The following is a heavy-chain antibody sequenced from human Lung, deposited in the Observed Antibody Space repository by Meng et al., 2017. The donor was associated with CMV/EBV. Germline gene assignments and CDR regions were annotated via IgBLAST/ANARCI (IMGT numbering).Heavy chain of an antibody. CDR2: INAGNCNT. CDR3: ARTGRSSSSCYDY. D-gene: IGHD2-2*01. CDR1: GYSFTTYA. J-gene: IGHJ4*02. Sequence: QVQLVQSGAEVKKPGASVKVSCKASGYSFTTYAMHWVRQAPGQRLRWMGWINAGNCNTKYSEKFQSRVTITRDTAASTAYMELSSLRSEDTAVYYCARTGRSSSSCYDYWGQGTLVTVSS. V-gene: IGHV1-3*01.